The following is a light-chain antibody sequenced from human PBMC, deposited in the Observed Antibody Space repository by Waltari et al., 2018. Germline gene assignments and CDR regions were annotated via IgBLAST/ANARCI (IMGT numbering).Light chain of an antibody. CDR1: QSVSSY. CDR2: DAS. CDR3: QQRSNWPLT. J-gene: IGKJ4*01. Sequence: EIVLTQSPATLSLSPGERAPLSCRASQSVSSYLDWYQQKPGQAPRLLIYDASNRATGIPARFSGSGSGTDFTLTISSLEPEDFAVYYCQQRSNWPLTFGGGTKVEIK. V-gene: IGKV3-11*01.